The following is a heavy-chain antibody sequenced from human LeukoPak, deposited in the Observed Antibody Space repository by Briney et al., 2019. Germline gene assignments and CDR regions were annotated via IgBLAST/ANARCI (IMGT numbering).Heavy chain of an antibody. J-gene: IGHJ6*02. V-gene: IGHV3-21*01. CDR1: GFTFSSYS. Sequence: GGSLRLSCAASGFTFSSYSMNWVRQAPGKGLEWVSSISSSSSYIYYADSVKGRFTISRDNAKNSLYLQMNRLRAEDTAVYYCARAGYCSGGSCQYQSHYGMDVWGQGTTVTVSS. D-gene: IGHD2-15*01. CDR3: ARAGYCSGGSCQYQSHYGMDV. CDR2: ISSSSSYI.